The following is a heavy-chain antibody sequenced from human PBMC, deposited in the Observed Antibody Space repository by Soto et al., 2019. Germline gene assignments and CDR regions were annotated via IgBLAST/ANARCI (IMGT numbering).Heavy chain of an antibody. CDR3: AKVLLGPTMGDDAFDI. CDR2: ISGSGSST. Sequence: EVQLLESGGGLVQPGGSLRLSCAASGFTFSSYAMNWVRQAPGKGLEWVSAISGSGSSTYYADSVKGRFTISRDNSKSSLYLQMNSLRAEDTAVYYCAKVLLGPTMGDDAFDIWGHGTIVTVSS. V-gene: IGHV3-23*01. CDR1: GFTFSSYA. D-gene: IGHD3-16*01. J-gene: IGHJ3*02.